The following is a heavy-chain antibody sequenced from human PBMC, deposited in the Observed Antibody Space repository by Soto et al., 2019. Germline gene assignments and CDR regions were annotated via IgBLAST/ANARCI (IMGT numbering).Heavy chain of an antibody. Sequence: GGSLRLSCAASGFTFSTYARNWVRQAPGKGLEWISYISSTSSTIFYADSVKGRFTISRDNAKNSLYLQMNSLKTEDTAVYYCTRVELKDIVVVVAAFADVWGKGTTVTVSS. D-gene: IGHD2-15*01. V-gene: IGHV3-48*01. CDR1: GFTFSTYA. J-gene: IGHJ6*04. CDR3: TRVELKDIVVVVAAFADV. CDR2: ISSTSSTI.